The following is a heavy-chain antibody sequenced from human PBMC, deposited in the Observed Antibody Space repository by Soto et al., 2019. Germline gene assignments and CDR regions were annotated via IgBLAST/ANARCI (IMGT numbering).Heavy chain of an antibody. CDR2: FVPEDGET. J-gene: IGHJ6*02. Sequence: ATVKVSWKVSLSALTKLSIHWLRQAPGKRLEWKGGFVPEDGETIYAQKFQGRVTMTEDTSTDTAYMELSSLRSEDTAVYYCATSSLMITFGGVNPGSISYYYYGMDVWGQGTTVTVSS. V-gene: IGHV1-24*01. CDR3: ATSSLMITFGGVNPGSISYYYYGMDV. D-gene: IGHD3-16*01. CDR1: LSALTKLS.